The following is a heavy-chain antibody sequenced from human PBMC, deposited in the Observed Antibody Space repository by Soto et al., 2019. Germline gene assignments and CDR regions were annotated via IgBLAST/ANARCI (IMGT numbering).Heavy chain of an antibody. V-gene: IGHV3-74*01. CDR2: INNDGSNT. CDR3: AKDASRDDIFAGGAYFDY. CDR1: GFTFRSSW. D-gene: IGHD3-9*01. J-gene: IGHJ4*02. Sequence: LSLSCAASGFTFRSSWMHWVRQAPGKGLVWVSCINNDGSNTFYADSVEGRFTISRDNAKNSLYLQMNSLRAEDTALYYCAKDASRDDIFAGGAYFDYWGQGTLVTVSS.